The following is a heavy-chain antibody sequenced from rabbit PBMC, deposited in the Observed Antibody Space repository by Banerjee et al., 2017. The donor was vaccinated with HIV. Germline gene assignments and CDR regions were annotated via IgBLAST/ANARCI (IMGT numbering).Heavy chain of an antibody. CDR2: IYGGSSGHT. D-gene: IGHD2-1*01. Sequence: QQQLVESGGGLVKPGASLTLTCTASGFSFSSSYWICWVRQAPGKGLEWIACIYGGSSGHTYYANWAKGRFTISKTSSTTVTLQMTSLTAADTATYFCAKDYTIDGDGAFDFDLWGPGTLVTVS. CDR1: GFSFSSSYW. CDR3: AKDYTIDGDGAFDFDL. J-gene: IGHJ4*01. V-gene: IGHV1S45*01.